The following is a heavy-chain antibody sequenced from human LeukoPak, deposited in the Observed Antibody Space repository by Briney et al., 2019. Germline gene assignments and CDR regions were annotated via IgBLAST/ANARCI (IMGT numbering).Heavy chain of an antibody. J-gene: IGHJ5*02. Sequence: SETLSLTCTVSGGSISSYYWSWIRQPPGKGLEWIGYIYYSGSTNYNPSLKSRVTMSVDTSKNQFSLKLSSVTAADTAVYYCARHRHYCSGGSCWGFDPWGQGTLVTVSS. D-gene: IGHD2-15*01. V-gene: IGHV4-59*08. CDR2: IYYSGST. CDR1: GGSISSYY. CDR3: ARHRHYCSGGSCWGFDP.